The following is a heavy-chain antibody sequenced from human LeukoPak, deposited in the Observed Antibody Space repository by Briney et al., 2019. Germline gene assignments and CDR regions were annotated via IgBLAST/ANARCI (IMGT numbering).Heavy chain of an antibody. D-gene: IGHD3-16*01. J-gene: IGHJ4*02. CDR2: ISSSSSYI. CDR1: GFTFSDYC. Sequence: GGSLRLSCTGSGFTFSDYCMSWVRQAPGKGLEWVSSISSSSSYIYYADSVKGRFTISRDNAKNSLYLQMNSLRAEDTAVYYCARVGGREYYFDYWGQGTLVTVSS. V-gene: IGHV3-21*01. CDR3: ARVGGREYYFDY.